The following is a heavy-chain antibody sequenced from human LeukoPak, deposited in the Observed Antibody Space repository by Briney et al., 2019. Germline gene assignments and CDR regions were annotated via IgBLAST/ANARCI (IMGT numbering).Heavy chain of an antibody. Sequence: ASVKVSCKASGYTFTSYAMHWVRQAPGQRLEWMGWSNAGNGNTQYSQEFQGRVTLTRHTSASTAYMELSSLRSEDMAVYYCARALNLKRGIYYFDYWGQGTLVTVSS. V-gene: IGHV1-3*02. CDR1: GYTFTSYA. CDR3: ARALNLKRGIYYFDY. J-gene: IGHJ4*02. CDR2: SNAGNGNT. D-gene: IGHD3-10*01.